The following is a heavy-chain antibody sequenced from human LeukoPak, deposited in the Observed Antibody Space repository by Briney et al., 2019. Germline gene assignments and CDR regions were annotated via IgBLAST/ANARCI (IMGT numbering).Heavy chain of an antibody. J-gene: IGHJ4*02. CDR3: AKDTRGLCDY. CDR1: GFTFSNYA. Sequence: PGGSLRLSCAASGFTFSNYAMHWVRQAPGKGLEWVAFIRYDGSNKYYSDSVKGQFTISRDNSKNTLYLQMNSLRAEDTAVYYCAKDTRGLCDYWGQGTLVTVSS. V-gene: IGHV3-30*02. D-gene: IGHD3-10*01. CDR2: IRYDGSNK.